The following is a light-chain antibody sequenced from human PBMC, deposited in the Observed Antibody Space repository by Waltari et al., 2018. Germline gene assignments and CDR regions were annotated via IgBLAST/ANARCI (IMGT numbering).Light chain of an antibody. V-gene: IGLV2-14*03. CDR2: AVT. Sequence: QSARTQPASVSGSPGQSIPISCPGTSTDVGDYEYVSGYQHYPGKAPKLLIYAVTNRPAVVSNRFAGSKSGNTASLTISGLQADDEADYYCSSYTGSSTLVFGTGTKVTGL. CDR1: STDVGDYEY. J-gene: IGLJ1*01. CDR3: SSYTGSSTLV.